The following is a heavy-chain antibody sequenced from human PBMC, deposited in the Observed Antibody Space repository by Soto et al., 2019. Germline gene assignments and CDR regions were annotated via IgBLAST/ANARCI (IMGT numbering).Heavy chain of an antibody. V-gene: IGHV4-31*03. Sequence: NPSETLSLTCTVSGGSISSGGYYWSWIRQHPGKGLEWIGYIYYSGSTYYNPSLKSRVTISVDTSKNQFSLKLSSVTAADTAVYYCARDRRGYSYGYYYYYGTDVWGQGTTVTVSS. CDR1: GGSISSGGYY. D-gene: IGHD5-18*01. CDR2: IYYSGST. CDR3: ARDRRGYSYGYYYYYGTDV. J-gene: IGHJ6*02.